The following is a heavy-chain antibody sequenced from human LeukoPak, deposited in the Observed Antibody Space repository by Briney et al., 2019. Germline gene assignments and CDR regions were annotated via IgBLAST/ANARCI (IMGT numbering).Heavy chain of an antibody. Sequence: GGSLRLSCAASGFTFSSYSMNWVRQAPGKGLEWVSSISSSSSYIYYADSVKGRFTISRDNAKNSLYLQMNSLRAEDTAVYYCARWGFGELLPYYYYMDVWGKGTTVTVSS. J-gene: IGHJ6*03. CDR1: GFTFSSYS. D-gene: IGHD3-10*01. CDR3: ARWGFGELLPYYYYMDV. V-gene: IGHV3-21*01. CDR2: ISSSSSYI.